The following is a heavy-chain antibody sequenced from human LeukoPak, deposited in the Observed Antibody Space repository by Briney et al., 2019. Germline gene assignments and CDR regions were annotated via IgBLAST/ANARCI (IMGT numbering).Heavy chain of an antibody. V-gene: IGHV4-4*07. CDR3: AGTDTSGYDRFDY. Sequence: SETLSLTCTVSGGSISSYYWNWIRQPAGKGLEWIGRIYTSGNTNYSPSLKSRVTISVDKSKNQFSLKLSPVTAADTAVYYCAGTDTSGYDRFDYWGQGALVTVSS. CDR2: IYTSGNT. D-gene: IGHD3-22*01. CDR1: GGSISSYY. J-gene: IGHJ4*02.